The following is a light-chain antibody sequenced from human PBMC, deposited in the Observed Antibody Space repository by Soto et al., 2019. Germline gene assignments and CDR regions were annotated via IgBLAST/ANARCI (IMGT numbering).Light chain of an antibody. Sequence: EIVLTQSPGTLSLSPGERATLPCRASQSVSSYFAWYQQKPGQGPRLLIYGASKRATGISDRFSGSGSGADFTLTISRLEPDDLAVYYCQQYGTSPYTFGQGTKLEIK. CDR2: GAS. CDR1: QSVSSY. CDR3: QQYGTSPYT. V-gene: IGKV3-20*01. J-gene: IGKJ2*01.